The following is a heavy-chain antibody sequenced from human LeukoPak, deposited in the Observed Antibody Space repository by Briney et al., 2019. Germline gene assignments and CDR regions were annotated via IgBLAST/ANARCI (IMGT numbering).Heavy chain of an antibody. Sequence: SETLSLTCTVSGASISNYYWNWIRQPPGKGLGWIGIIYHSGDTKYNPSLKSRVNISVDRSKNQFSLNLSSVTAADTAVYYCANKVGGAFDVWGQGKLVTVSA. CDR3: ANKVGGAFDV. CDR1: GASISNYY. V-gene: IGHV4-59*08. CDR2: IYHSGDT. J-gene: IGHJ3*01.